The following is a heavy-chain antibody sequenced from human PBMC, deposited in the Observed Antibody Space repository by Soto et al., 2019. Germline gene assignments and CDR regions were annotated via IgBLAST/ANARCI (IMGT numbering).Heavy chain of an antibody. J-gene: IGHJ3*02. CDR1: GYTLTELS. CDR2: FDTEDGET. CDR3: ATLAGYSYGYGISRRVMVAAFDI. Sequence: QVQLVQSGAEVKKPGASVKVSCKVSGYTLTELSMHWVRQAPGKGLEWMGGFDTEDGETIYAQKFQGRVTMTEDTSTDTAYMELSSLRSEDTAVYYCATLAGYSYGYGISRRVMVAAFDIWGQGTMVTVSS. D-gene: IGHD5-18*01. V-gene: IGHV1-24*01.